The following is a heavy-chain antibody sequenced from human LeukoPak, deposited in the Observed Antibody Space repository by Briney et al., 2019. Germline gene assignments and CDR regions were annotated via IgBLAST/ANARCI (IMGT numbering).Heavy chain of an antibody. J-gene: IGHJ6*02. V-gene: IGHV4-34*01. CDR1: GGSFSGYY. CDR2: INHSGST. D-gene: IGHD3-9*01. CDR3: ARDSERYYDILTGYQAPYYYCGMDV. Sequence: SETLSLTCAVYGGSFSGYYWSWIRQPPGKGLEWIGEINHSGSTNYNPSLKSRVTISVDTSKNQFSLKLSSVTAADTAVYYCARDSERYYDILTGYQAPYYYCGMDVWGQGTTVTVSS.